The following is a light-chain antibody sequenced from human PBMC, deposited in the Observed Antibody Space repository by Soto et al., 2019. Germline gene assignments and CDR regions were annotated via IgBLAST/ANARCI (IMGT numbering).Light chain of an antibody. CDR2: AAS. Sequence: DIQMTQSPSSLSASVGDRVTITCRASESISRHLNWYQQKPGKAPKLLIYAASSLQNGVPSRFSGSRSGTDFPLTISNLQPEDFATYYCQQSYSTLSITFGQGTRLEIK. CDR1: ESISRH. CDR3: QQSYSTLSIT. J-gene: IGKJ5*01. V-gene: IGKV1-39*01.